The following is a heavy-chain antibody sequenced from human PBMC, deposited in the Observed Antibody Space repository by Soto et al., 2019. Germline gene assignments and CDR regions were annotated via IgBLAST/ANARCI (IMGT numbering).Heavy chain of an antibody. CDR3: ARGRVVVPAAVMFNCLDP. Sequence: SETLSLTCTVSGGSITSSYWNWIRQPPGKGLEWIGYIFHGGSTYYNPSLRSRVTISVDRSRTQFSLKMSSVTAADTAVYYCARGRVVVPAAVMFNCLDPWGQGALVTVSS. CDR1: GGSITSSY. D-gene: IGHD2-2*01. V-gene: IGHV4-30-2*01. CDR2: IFHGGST. J-gene: IGHJ5*02.